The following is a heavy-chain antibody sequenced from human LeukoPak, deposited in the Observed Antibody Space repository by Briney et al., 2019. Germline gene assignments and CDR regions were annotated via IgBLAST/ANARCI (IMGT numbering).Heavy chain of an antibody. CDR3: ARDAANYAGVGY. CDR2: INPSGGST. V-gene: IGHV1-46*01. Sequence: ASVTVSCKASGYTFTSYYMHWVRQAPGQGLEWMGIINPSGGSTSYAQKFQGRVTMTRDTSTSTVYMELSSLRSEDTAVYYCARDAANYAGVGYWGQGTLVTVSS. J-gene: IGHJ4*02. D-gene: IGHD4/OR15-4a*01. CDR1: GYTFTSYY.